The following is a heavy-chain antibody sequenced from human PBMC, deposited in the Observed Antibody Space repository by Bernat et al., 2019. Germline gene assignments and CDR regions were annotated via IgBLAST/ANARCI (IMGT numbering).Heavy chain of an antibody. CDR2: INHSGRT. V-gene: IGHV4-34*01. J-gene: IGHJ4*02. D-gene: IGHD5-12*01. Sequence: QVQLQQWGAGLLKPSETLSLTCAVYGGSFSGYYWSWIRQPPGKGLEWMGEINHSGRTNYNPSLKSRVNISVDTSKNQLSLKLSSVTAAVTAVYYCRGYEEYSGQTGDCRYFDYWGRGTLVTVSS. CDR3: RGYEEYSGQTGDCRYFDY. CDR1: GGSFSGYY.